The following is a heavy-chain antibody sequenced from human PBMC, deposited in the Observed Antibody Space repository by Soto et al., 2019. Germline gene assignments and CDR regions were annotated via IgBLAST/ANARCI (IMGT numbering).Heavy chain of an antibody. CDR2: IYRYDDDKA. V-gene: IGHV3-66*01. J-gene: IGHJ4*02. CDR3: ARDRDFFWGSLDS. D-gene: IGHD3-16*01. CDR1: GFTVSDND. Sequence: EVQVVESGGGSVQPGGSLRLACEASGFTVSDNDMNWVRQAPGRGLEWVALIYRYDDDKAYYTDSVKGRFTISRDTSTNTVFLQMNSLRAEDTAIYYCARDRDFFWGSLDSWGQGPLVTVSS.